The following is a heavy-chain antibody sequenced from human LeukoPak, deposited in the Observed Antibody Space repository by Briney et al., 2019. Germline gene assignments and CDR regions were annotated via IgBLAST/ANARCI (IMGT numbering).Heavy chain of an antibody. D-gene: IGHD4-17*01. J-gene: IGHJ3*02. V-gene: IGHV4-34*01. CDR2: MNHSGST. Sequence: SETLSLTCAVYGGSFSGYYWSWIRQPPGKGLEWIGEMNHSGSTNYNPSLKSRVTISVDTSKNQFSLKLSSVTAADTAVYYCARESGDYVGDAFDIWGQGSMVTVSS. CDR1: GGSFSGYY. CDR3: ARESGDYVGDAFDI.